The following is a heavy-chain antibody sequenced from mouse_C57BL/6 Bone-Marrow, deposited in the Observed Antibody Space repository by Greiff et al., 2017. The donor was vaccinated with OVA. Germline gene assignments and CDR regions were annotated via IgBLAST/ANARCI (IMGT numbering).Heavy chain of an antibody. CDR3: ARDLMADY. CDR1: GFTFSSYA. J-gene: IGHJ2*01. V-gene: IGHV5-4*01. CDR2: ISDGGSYT. Sequence: EVQVVESGGGLVKPGGSLKLSCAASGFTFSSYAMSWVRQTPEKRLEWVATISDGGSYTYYPDNVKGRFTISRDNAKNNLYLQMSHLKSEDTAMYYCARDLMADYWGQGTTLTVSS.